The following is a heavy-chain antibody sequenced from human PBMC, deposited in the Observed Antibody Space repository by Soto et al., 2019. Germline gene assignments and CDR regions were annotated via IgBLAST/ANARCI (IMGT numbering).Heavy chain of an antibody. CDR1: GYTFTSYG. V-gene: IGHV1-18*01. D-gene: IGHD2-2*01. Sequence: GASVKVSCKASGYTFTSYGISWVRQAPGQGLEWMGWISAYNGNTNYAQKLQGRVTMTTDTSTSTAYMELRSLRSDDTAVYYCARDGTTGYGGYQNYDYYGMDVWGQGTTVTVSS. J-gene: IGHJ6*02. CDR2: ISAYNGNT. CDR3: ARDGTTGYGGYQNYDYYGMDV.